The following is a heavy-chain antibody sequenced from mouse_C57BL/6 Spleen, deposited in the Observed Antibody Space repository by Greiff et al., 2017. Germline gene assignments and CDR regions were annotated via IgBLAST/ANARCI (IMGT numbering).Heavy chain of an antibody. CDR2: ISSGSSTI. J-gene: IGHJ4*01. CDR1: GFTFSDYG. Sequence: VQLKESGGGLVKPGGSLKLSCAASGFTFSDYGMHWVRQAPEKGLEWVAYISSGSSTIYYADTVKGRFTISRANAKNTLFLQMTSLRSEDTAMYYCGRPDSNYEDAMDDWGQGTSVTVSS. D-gene: IGHD2-5*01. CDR3: GRPDSNYEDAMDD. V-gene: IGHV5-17*01.